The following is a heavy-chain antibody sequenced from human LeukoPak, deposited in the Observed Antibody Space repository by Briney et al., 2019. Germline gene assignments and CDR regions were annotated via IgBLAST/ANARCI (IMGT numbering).Heavy chain of an antibody. CDR1: GGSISGYY. CDR2: IYYSGST. V-gene: IGHV4-59*01. CDR3: ARSVAVPGTEIDF. J-gene: IGHJ4*02. D-gene: IGHD6-19*01. Sequence: SETLSLTRTVSGGSISGYYWTWIRQPPGKGLEGIGYIYYSGSTKYNPSLTSRVTISLDTSKNQFSLVLSSVTAADTAVYYCARSVAVPGTEIDFWGQGTLVTVSS.